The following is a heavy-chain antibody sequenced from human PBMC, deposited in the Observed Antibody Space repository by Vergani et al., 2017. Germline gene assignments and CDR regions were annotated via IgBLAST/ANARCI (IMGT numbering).Heavy chain of an antibody. CDR1: GGSISSGGYY. J-gene: IGHJ5*02. V-gene: IGHV4-31*03. CDR3: ARVLRXCSSTGCYTGWFDP. D-gene: IGHD2-2*02. Sequence: QVQLQESGPGLVKPSQTLSLTCTVSGGSISSGGYYWSWIRQHPGKGLEWIGYIYYSGSTYYNPSLKSRVTISVDTSKNQFSLKLSSVTAADTAVYYCARVLRXCSSTGCYTGWFDPWRQRTLVTVSS. CDR2: IYYSGST.